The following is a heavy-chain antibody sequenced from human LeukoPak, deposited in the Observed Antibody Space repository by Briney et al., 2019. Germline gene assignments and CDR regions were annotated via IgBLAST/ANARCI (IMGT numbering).Heavy chain of an antibody. D-gene: IGHD3-22*01. CDR1: GFTFSSHG. Sequence: GGSLRLSCAASGFTFSSHGMSWVRQAPGKGLEWVSVLYTGGGTDHADSVKGRFTISRDNSKNTLSLQMNSLRAEDTAIYYCTRSGYRHPYHFDSWGQGTLVTVSS. V-gene: IGHV3-53*01. CDR2: LYTGGGT. CDR3: TRSGYRHPYHFDS. J-gene: IGHJ4*02.